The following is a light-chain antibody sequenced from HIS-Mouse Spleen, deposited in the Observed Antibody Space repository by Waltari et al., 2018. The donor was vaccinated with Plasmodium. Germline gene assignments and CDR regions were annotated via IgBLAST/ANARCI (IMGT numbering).Light chain of an antibody. CDR1: ALPQKH. CDR3: YSTDSSGNHRV. CDR2: EDS. Sequence: SYELTQPPSVSVSPGQTARITCSGDALPQKHAYWYQQKSGQAPVLVSYEDSKRPSGIPERFSGSSSGTMATLTISGAQVEDEADYYCYSTDSSGNHRVFGGGTKLTVL. J-gene: IGLJ2*01. V-gene: IGLV3-10*01.